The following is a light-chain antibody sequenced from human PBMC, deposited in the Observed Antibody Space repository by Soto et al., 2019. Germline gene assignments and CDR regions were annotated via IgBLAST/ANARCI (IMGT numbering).Light chain of an antibody. J-gene: IGKJ3*01. V-gene: IGKV3-11*01. CDR3: PQRSNWPET. CDR1: QSVSSY. CDR2: DAS. Sequence: EIVLTQSPATLSLSPGERATLSCRASQSVSSYLAWYQQKPGQAPRLLIYDASNRATGIPARFSGSGSGTDFTLTISSLEPEDFAVYYCPQRSNWPETFGPGTKVDIK.